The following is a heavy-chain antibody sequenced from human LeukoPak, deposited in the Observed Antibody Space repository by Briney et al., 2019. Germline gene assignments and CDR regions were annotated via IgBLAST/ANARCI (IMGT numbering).Heavy chain of an antibody. CDR3: ARHRAYSSSSPFDY. Sequence: SETLSLTCTVSGDTISSINHYWGWVRQPAGKGLEWIAIINYSGNTYSSPSLKSRVTISMDTSKNQFSLRLTSVTAADTAVYYCARHRAYSSSSPFDYWGQGTLVTVSS. CDR1: GDTISSINHY. J-gene: IGHJ4*02. V-gene: IGHV4-39*01. D-gene: IGHD6-6*01. CDR2: INYSGNT.